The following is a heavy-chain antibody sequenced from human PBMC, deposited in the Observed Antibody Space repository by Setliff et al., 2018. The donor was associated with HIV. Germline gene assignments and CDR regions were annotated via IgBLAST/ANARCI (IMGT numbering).Heavy chain of an antibody. V-gene: IGHV1-8*02. CDR3: ARSNILRYDEYYFDY. CDR2: MNPNSGNT. D-gene: IGHD3-9*01. J-gene: IGHJ4*02. Sequence: GASVKVSCKASGYTFTSYAMHWVRQAPGQRLEWMGWMNPNSGNTGYAQKFQGRVTISKDTSKSQVVLTMTNMDPVDTATYYCARSNILRYDEYYFDYWGQGTLVTVSS. CDR1: GYTFTSYA.